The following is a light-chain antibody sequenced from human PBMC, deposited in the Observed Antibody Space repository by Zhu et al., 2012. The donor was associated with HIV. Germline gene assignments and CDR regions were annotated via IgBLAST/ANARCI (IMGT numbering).Light chain of an antibody. Sequence: IVLTQSPATLSLSPGDRATLACRASQSVSSNYVIWYQQKPGQAPRPLIYGASDRASGVPDRFSGSGSGTDFTLTISRLEAEDFAVYYCHQYDNSWTFGQGTKVEIK. CDR2: GAS. CDR1: QSVSSNY. V-gene: IGKV3-20*01. J-gene: IGKJ1*01. CDR3: HQYDNSWT.